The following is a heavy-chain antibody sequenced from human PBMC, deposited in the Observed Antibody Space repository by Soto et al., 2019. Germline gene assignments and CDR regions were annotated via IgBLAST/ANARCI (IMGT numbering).Heavy chain of an antibody. J-gene: IGHJ6*02. CDR2: ISAYNGNT. D-gene: IGHD2-2*01. Sequence: SVKVSCKASGYTFTSYGISWVRQAPGQGLEWMGWISAYNGNTNYAQKLQGRVTMTTDTSTSTAYMELRSLRSDDTAVYYCAREGYCISTSCYAVYYYGMDVWGQGTTVTVSS. V-gene: IGHV1-18*01. CDR1: GYTFTSYG. CDR3: AREGYCISTSCYAVYYYGMDV.